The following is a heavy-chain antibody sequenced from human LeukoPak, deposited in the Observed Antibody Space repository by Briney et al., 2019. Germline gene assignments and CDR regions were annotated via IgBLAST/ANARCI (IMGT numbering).Heavy chain of an antibody. CDR1: GGSFSGYY. Sequence: SETLSLACAVYGGSFSGYYWSWIRQPSGKGLEWIGEINHSGSTNYNPSLKSRVTISVDTSKNQFSLKLSSVTAADTAVYYCARSTGWYGHWGQGTLVTVSS. CDR2: INHSGST. J-gene: IGHJ4*02. CDR3: ARSTGWYGH. D-gene: IGHD6-19*01. V-gene: IGHV4-34*01.